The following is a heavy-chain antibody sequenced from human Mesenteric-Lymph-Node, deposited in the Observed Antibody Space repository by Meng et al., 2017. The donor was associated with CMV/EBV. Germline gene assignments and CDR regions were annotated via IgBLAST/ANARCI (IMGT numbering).Heavy chain of an antibody. Sequence: GSFSGYYWSWIRQPPGKGLEWIGEIKHSGSTNYNPSLKSRVTISVDTSKNQFSLKLSSVTAADTAVYYCAAKIVVVPAAPRGWFDPWGQGTLVTVSS. V-gene: IGHV4-34*01. D-gene: IGHD2-2*01. CDR1: GSFSGYY. CDR2: IKHSGST. J-gene: IGHJ5*02. CDR3: AAKIVVVPAAPRGWFDP.